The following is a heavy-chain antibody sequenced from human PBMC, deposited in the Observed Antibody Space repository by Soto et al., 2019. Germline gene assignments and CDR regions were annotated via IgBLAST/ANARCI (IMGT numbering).Heavy chain of an antibody. CDR2: FDPEDGET. J-gene: IGHJ3*02. CDR3: ATALGGLFAFDI. Sequence: ASVKVSCKVSGYTLTELSMHWVRQAPGEGLEWMGGFDPEDGETIYAQKFQGRVTMTEDTSTDTAYMELSSLRSEDTAVYYCATALGGLFAFDIWGQGTMVTVSS. V-gene: IGHV1-24*01. D-gene: IGHD3-16*01. CDR1: GYTLTELS.